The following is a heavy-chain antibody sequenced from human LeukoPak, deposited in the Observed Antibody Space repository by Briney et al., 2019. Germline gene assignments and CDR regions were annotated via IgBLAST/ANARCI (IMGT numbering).Heavy chain of an antibody. CDR3: AREPYDYDFWSRYYYFDY. Sequence: HPGGSLRLSCAASGFTFSSYSMNWVSQAPGEGLEWVSYISSSSSTIYYADSVKGRFTISRDNAKNSLYLQMNSLRDEDTAVYYCAREPYDYDFWSRYYYFDYWGQGTLVTVSS. D-gene: IGHD3-3*01. CDR1: GFTFSSYS. CDR2: ISSSSSTI. V-gene: IGHV3-48*02. J-gene: IGHJ4*02.